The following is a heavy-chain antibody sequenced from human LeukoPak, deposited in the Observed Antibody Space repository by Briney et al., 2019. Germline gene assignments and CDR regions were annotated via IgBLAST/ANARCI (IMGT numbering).Heavy chain of an antibody. D-gene: IGHD3-9*01. V-gene: IGHV3-23*01. J-gene: IGHJ4*02. CDR3: AKDNVLRYFDWLSN. CDR2: ISGSGGST. Sequence: PGGSLRLSCAASGFTFSSYATSWVRQAPGKGLEWVSAISGSGGSTYYADSVKGRFTISRDNSKNTLYLQMNSLRAEDTAVYYCAKDNVLRYFDWLSNWGQGTLVTVSS. CDR1: GFTFSSYA.